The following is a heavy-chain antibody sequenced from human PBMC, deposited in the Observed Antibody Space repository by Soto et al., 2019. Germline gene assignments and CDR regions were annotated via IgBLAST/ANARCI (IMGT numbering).Heavy chain of an antibody. CDR1: GGSISSGGYY. D-gene: IGHD3-22*01. CDR2: ISYSGST. CDR3: ARRSDSSGWAPRDAFDI. Sequence: QVQLQESGPGLVKPSQTLSLTCTVSGGSISSGGYYWSWIRQHPGKGLEWIGYISYSGSTYYNPSLKSRVTISGDTSKNQFSLKLSSVTAADTAVYYCARRSDSSGWAPRDAFDIWGQGTMVTVSS. V-gene: IGHV4-31*03. J-gene: IGHJ3*02.